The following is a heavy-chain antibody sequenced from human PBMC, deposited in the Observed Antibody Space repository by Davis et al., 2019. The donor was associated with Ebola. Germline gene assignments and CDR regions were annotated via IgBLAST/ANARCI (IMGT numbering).Heavy chain of an antibody. J-gene: IGHJ4*02. Sequence: SSVPVSRKASVGTFSSYAISCLRQPPGQGLEWMGRIIPILGIANYAQKFQGRVTITADKSTSTAYMELSSLRSEDTAVYYCATYGGQYYFDYWGQGTLVTVSS. V-gene: IGHV1-69*04. D-gene: IGHD4-23*01. CDR3: ATYGGQYYFDY. CDR1: VGTFSSYA. CDR2: IIPILGIA.